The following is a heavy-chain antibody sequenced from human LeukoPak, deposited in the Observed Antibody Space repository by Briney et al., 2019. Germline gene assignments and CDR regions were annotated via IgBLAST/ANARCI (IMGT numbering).Heavy chain of an antibody. V-gene: IGHV3-30*18. CDR2: ISYDGSNK. J-gene: IGHJ4*02. D-gene: IGHD2-21*01. CDR3: AKDLDGDSNY. CDR1: GFTFSSYG. Sequence: PGGSLRLSCAASGFTFSSYGMHWVRQAPGKGLEWVAVISYDGSNKYYADSVKGRLTISRDNSKSTLYLQMNSLRAEDTAVYYCAKDLDGDSNYWGQGTLVTVSS.